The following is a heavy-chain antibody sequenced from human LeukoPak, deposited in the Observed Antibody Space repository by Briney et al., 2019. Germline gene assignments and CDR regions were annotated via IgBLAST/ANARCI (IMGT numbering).Heavy chain of an antibody. Sequence: KSSETLSLTCAVYGGSFSGYYWSWIRQPPGKGLEWIGEINHSGSTNYNPSLKSRVTISVDTSKNQFSLKLSSVTAADTAVYYCARFLIASWYYYYGVDVWGQGTTVTVSS. J-gene: IGHJ6*02. CDR1: GGSFSGYY. CDR2: INHSGST. V-gene: IGHV4-34*01. D-gene: IGHD2/OR15-2a*01. CDR3: ARFLIASWYYYYGVDV.